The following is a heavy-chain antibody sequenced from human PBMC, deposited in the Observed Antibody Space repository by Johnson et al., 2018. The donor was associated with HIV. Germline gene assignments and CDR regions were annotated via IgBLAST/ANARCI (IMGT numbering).Heavy chain of an antibody. CDR1: GFTFSSYG. D-gene: IGHD6-13*01. V-gene: IGHV3-64*01. J-gene: IGHJ3*02. CDR3: ARGGAAAGGAFDI. CDR2: ISSNGGST. Sequence: VQLVESGGGVVQPGRSLRLSCAASGFTFSSYGMHWVRQAPGKGLEYVSAISSNGGSTYYANSVKGRFTISRDNSKNTLYLQMNSLRPEDTAVYYCARGGAAAGGAFDIWGQGTMVTV.